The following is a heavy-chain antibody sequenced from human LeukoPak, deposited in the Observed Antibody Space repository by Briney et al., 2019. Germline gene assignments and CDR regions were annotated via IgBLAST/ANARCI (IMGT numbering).Heavy chain of an antibody. J-gene: IGHJ6*03. CDR1: GYTFTSYD. D-gene: IGHD3-3*01. Sequence: GASVKVSCKASGYTFTSYDINWVRQAPGQGLEWMGWMNPNSGNTGYAQKFQGRATITRNTSISTAYMELSSLRSEDTAVYYCARGIRFDFWSGYSSYYYYMDVWGKGTTVTVSS. CDR3: ARGIRFDFWSGYSSYYYYMDV. CDR2: MNPNSGNT. V-gene: IGHV1-8*03.